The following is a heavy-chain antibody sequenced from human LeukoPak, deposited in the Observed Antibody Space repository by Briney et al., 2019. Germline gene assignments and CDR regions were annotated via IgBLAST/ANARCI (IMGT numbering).Heavy chain of an antibody. Sequence: SQTLSLTCAISGDSVSSNSAAWNWIRQSPSRGLEWLGRTYYRSKWYNDYAVSVKSRITINPDTSKNQFSLQLNSVTPEDTAVYYCARDSPQYSSSWYYFDYWGQGTLVTVSS. CDR3: ARDSPQYSSSWYYFDY. D-gene: IGHD6-13*01. V-gene: IGHV6-1*01. J-gene: IGHJ4*02. CDR2: TYYRSKWYN. CDR1: GDSVSSNSAA.